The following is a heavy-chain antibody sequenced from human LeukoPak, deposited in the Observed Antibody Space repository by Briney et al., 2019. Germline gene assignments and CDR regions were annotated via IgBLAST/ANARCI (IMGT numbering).Heavy chain of an antibody. V-gene: IGHV4-59*01. D-gene: IGHD1-20*01. CDR2: IYYSGST. J-gene: IGHJ4*02. CDR1: GFSISSYY. CDR3: ARVKGVDNGNDEGPFDY. Sequence: SETLSLTCAVSGFSISSYYWSWIRQPPGKGLEWIGYIYYSGSTNYNPSLKSRVTISVDTSKNQFSLKLSSVTAADTAVYYGARVKGVDNGNDEGPFDYWGQGTLVTVSS.